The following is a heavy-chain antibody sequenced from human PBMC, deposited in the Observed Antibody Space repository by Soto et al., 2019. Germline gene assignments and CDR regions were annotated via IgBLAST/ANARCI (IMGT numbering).Heavy chain of an antibody. V-gene: IGHV3-11*05. Sequence: QVQLVESGGGLVKPGGSLRLSCAASGFTFSDYYMSWIRQAPGKGLEWVSYISSSSSYTNYADSVKGRFTISRDNAKNSLYLQMNSLRAEDTAVYYCATTGSSETFDYWGQGTLVTVSS. J-gene: IGHJ4*02. CDR1: GFTFSDYY. CDR3: ATTGSSETFDY. CDR2: ISSSSSYT. D-gene: IGHD6-25*01.